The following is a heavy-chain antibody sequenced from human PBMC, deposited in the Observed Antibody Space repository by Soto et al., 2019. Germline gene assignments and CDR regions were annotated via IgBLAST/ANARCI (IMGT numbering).Heavy chain of an antibody. Sequence: PSETLSLTCTVSGGSISSGGYYWSWIRQHPGTGLEWIGHISYSGSTYYNTSLKSRVTISVDTSKNQFSLMLSSVTAADTAVYYCARLVYDSSGYRPGWGQGTLVTVSS. CDR3: ARLVYDSSGYRPG. D-gene: IGHD3-22*01. J-gene: IGHJ4*02. CDR1: GGSISSGGYY. V-gene: IGHV4-31*03. CDR2: ISYSGST.